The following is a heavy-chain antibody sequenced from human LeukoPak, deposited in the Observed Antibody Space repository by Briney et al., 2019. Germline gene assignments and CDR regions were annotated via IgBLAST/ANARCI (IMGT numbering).Heavy chain of an antibody. J-gene: IGHJ4*02. D-gene: IGHD3-10*01. CDR3: ARGPIWFGELLDY. CDR1: GGSISSYY. V-gene: IGHV4-59*01. Sequence: SETLSLTCTVSGGSISSYYWSWIRQPPGKGLEWIGYIYYSGSTNYNPSLKSRVTISVDTSKNQFSLKLSSVTAADTAVYYCARGPIWFGELLDYWGQGTLVTVSS. CDR2: IYYSGST.